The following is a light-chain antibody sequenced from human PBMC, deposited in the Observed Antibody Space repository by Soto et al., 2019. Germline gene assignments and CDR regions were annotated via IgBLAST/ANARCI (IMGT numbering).Light chain of an antibody. CDR2: DVS. Sequence: QLVLTQPASVSGSPGQSITISCTGTSSDVGGYNYVSWYQQYPGKAPKLMIYDVSNRPSGISNRFSGSKSGNTASLTISGLQAEDEADYYCSSYTSSSTLYVFGTGTKLTVL. V-gene: IGLV2-14*01. CDR3: SSYTSSSTLYV. J-gene: IGLJ1*01. CDR1: SSDVGGYNY.